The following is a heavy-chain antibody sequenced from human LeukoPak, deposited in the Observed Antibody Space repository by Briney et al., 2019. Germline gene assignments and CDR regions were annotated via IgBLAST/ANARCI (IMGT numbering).Heavy chain of an antibody. Sequence: ASVKVSCKASGYTFTSYSISWVRQAPGQGLEWMGWISVYNGNTKYAQKFQGRVTTTTGTSTSTAYMELRSLRSDDTAVYYCARDQVAVAGDFDYWGQGTLVTVSS. D-gene: IGHD6-19*01. CDR1: GYTFTSYS. CDR3: ARDQVAVAGDFDY. CDR2: ISVYNGNT. J-gene: IGHJ4*02. V-gene: IGHV1-18*04.